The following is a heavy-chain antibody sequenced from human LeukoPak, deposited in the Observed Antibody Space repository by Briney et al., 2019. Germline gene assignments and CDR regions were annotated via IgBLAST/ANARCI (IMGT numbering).Heavy chain of an antibody. V-gene: IGHV4-59*08. CDR2: IYYSGST. J-gene: IGHJ4*02. Sequence: ASETLSLTCTVSGGSISSHYWSWIRQPPGKGLDWIGYIYYSGSTRYNPSLKSRVTMSVDTSKNQFSLKLTSVTAADTAVYYCARRARITSGPLDYWGQGTLVTVSS. CDR1: GGSISSHY. CDR3: ARRARITSGPLDY. D-gene: IGHD1-14*01.